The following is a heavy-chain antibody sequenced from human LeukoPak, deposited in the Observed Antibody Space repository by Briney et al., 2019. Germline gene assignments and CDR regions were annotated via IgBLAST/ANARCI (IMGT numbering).Heavy chain of an antibody. V-gene: IGHV3-23*01. Sequence: GGSLRLSCAASGFTFSSYAMSWVRQAPGKGLEWVSAISGSGGSTYYADSVKGRFTISRDNSKNTLYLQMNSLRAEDTAVYHCARDRGPGGAAAIDYWGLGTLVSVSS. CDR2: ISGSGGST. J-gene: IGHJ4*02. D-gene: IGHD6-13*01. CDR3: ARDRGPGGAAAIDY. CDR1: GFTFSSYA.